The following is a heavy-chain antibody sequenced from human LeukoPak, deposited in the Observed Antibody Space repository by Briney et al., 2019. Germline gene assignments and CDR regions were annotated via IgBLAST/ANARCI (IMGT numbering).Heavy chain of an antibody. J-gene: IGHJ4*02. Sequence: ASVTVSCTASGYTFTGYYMHWVRQAPGQGLEWMGWINPNSGGTNYAQKLQGRVTMTRDTSISTAYMELSRLRSDDTAVYYCVVELQGHYFDSWGQGTLVTVSS. CDR1: GYTFTGYY. D-gene: IGHD1-26*01. V-gene: IGHV1-2*02. CDR2: INPNSGGT. CDR3: VVELQGHYFDS.